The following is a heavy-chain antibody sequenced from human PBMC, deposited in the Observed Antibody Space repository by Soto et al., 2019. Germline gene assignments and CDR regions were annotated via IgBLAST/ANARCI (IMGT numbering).Heavy chain of an antibody. V-gene: IGHV3-23*01. CDR2: ISGRGGST. J-gene: IGHJ4*02. CDR3: AKDLDLVMVYAFFDY. D-gene: IGHD2-8*01. Sequence: GGSLRLSCAASGFTFSSYAMSWVRQAPGKGLEWVSAISGRGGSTYYADSVKGRFTISRDNSKNTLYLQMNSLRAEDTAVYYCAKDLDLVMVYAFFDYWGQGTLVTVSS. CDR1: GFTFSSYA.